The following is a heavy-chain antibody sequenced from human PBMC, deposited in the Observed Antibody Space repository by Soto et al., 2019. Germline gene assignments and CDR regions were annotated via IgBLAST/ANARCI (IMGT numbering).Heavy chain of an antibody. D-gene: IGHD6-13*01. CDR3: ANIAAAGTRYYYGMDV. CDR1: GGSISTSNW. J-gene: IGHJ6*02. CDR2: IYHSGST. V-gene: IGHV4-4*02. Sequence: SETLSLTCAVSGGSISTSNWWSWVRQPPGKGLEWIGEIYHSGSTNYNPSLKSRVTISVDKSKNQFSLKLSSVTAADTAVFYCANIAAAGTRYYYGMDVWGQGTTVTVSS.